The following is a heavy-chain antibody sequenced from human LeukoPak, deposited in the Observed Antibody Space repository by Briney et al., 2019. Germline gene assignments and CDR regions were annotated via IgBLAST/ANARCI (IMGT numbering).Heavy chain of an antibody. D-gene: IGHD1-26*01. CDR1: GFTFSDYY. Sequence: GGSLRLSCAASGFTFSDYYMNWIRQAPGRGLEWVSYISSGASTIYYADSVKGRFTISRDNAKNSLYLQMNSLRAEDTAVYYCAREIRGYSYFDYWGQGTLVTVSS. V-gene: IGHV3-11*01. CDR2: ISSGASTI. CDR3: AREIRGYSYFDY. J-gene: IGHJ4*02.